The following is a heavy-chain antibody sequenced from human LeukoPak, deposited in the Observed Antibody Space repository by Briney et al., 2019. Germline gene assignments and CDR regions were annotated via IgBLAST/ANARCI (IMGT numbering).Heavy chain of an antibody. J-gene: IGHJ5*02. V-gene: IGHV3-30*04. D-gene: IGHD4-23*01. Sequence: PGGSLRLSCAASGFTFSSYAMHWVRQAPGKGLEWVAVISYDGSNKYYADSVKGRFTISRDNSKNTLYLQMNSLRAEDTAVYYCARDGDYGGNSCWFDPWGQGTLVTVSS. CDR2: ISYDGSNK. CDR1: GFTFSSYA. CDR3: ARDGDYGGNSCWFDP.